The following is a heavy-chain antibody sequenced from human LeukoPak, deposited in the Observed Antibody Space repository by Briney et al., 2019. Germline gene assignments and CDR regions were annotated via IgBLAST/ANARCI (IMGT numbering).Heavy chain of an antibody. V-gene: IGHV1-2*02. CDR3: ARATYCGGACYYWFDS. J-gene: IGHJ5*01. Sequence: GASVSVSCKASGYTFTDHYIHWVRQAPGQGLEWMGWINPNTGVTNYAQRFQGRVTMTRGTSITTAYMELSRLTSDDTAIYYCARATYCGGACYYWFDSWGRGTLVTVSS. D-gene: IGHD2-21*02. CDR2: INPNTGVT. CDR1: GYTFTDHY.